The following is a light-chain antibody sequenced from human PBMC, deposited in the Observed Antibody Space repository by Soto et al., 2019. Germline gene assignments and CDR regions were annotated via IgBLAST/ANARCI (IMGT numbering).Light chain of an antibody. CDR2: EVT. Sequence: QSVLTQPASVSGSPGQSITISCTGTSSDVGGYTSVSWYQQHPSKAPKLVIYEVTNRPSGISNRFSGSKSGNTASLTISGLQAEDEADYYCSSYTSSSTRVFGTGTKVTV. CDR1: SSDVGGYTS. V-gene: IGLV2-14*01. CDR3: SSYTSSSTRV. J-gene: IGLJ1*01.